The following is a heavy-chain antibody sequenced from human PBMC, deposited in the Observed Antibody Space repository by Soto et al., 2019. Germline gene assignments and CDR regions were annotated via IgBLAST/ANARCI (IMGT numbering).Heavy chain of an antibody. Sequence: EVQLLESGGGLVQPGGSLRLSCGASGFTFSTYAMSWVRQAPGKGLERVAGISDSGDRTYHADSVKGRLTISRDNSKNTLFLQMISLRVEDTATYYCAKGFGSDWSYFDYWGQRDLVIVSS. CDR3: AKGFGSDWSYFDY. CDR2: ISDSGDRT. D-gene: IGHD3-9*01. CDR1: GFTFSTYA. V-gene: IGHV3-23*01. J-gene: IGHJ4*02.